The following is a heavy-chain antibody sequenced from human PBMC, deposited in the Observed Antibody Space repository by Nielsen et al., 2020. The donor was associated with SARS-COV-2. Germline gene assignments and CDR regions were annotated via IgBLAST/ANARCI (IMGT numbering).Heavy chain of an antibody. CDR2: ISYDGTNR. D-gene: IGHD4-11*01. V-gene: IGHV3-30*04. Sequence: GESLKISCAASDFVFTHYAMHWVRQAPGKGLEWVAVISYDGTNRDYADSVTGRFTISRDNSKGTLSLHMSSLSPDDTAVYYCARSGSPYYSYSYFDYWGQGAQVTVSS. CDR3: ARSGSPYYSYSYFDY. CDR1: DFVFTHYA. J-gene: IGHJ4*02.